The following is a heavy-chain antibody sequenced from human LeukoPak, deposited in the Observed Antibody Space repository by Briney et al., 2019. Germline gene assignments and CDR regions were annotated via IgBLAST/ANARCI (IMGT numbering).Heavy chain of an antibody. CDR2: ISAYNGNT. CDR3: ARDLQLRSRWFDP. J-gene: IGHJ5*02. D-gene: IGHD5-18*01. CDR1: GYTFSRYG. Sequence: ASVKVSCKASGYTFSRYGINWVRQAPGEGLEWMGWISAYNGNTNYAQKLQGRVTMTTDTSTSTAYMGLRSLRSDDTAVYYCARDLQLRSRWFDPWGQGTLVTVSS. V-gene: IGHV1-18*01.